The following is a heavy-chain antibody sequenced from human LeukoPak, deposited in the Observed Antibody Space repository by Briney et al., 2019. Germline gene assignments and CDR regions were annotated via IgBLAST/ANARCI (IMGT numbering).Heavy chain of an antibody. Sequence: SETLSLTCTVSGGSISSSSYYWGWIRQPPGKGLEWIGEINHSGSNNNNPSLKSRVTISVDTSKNQFSLKLSSVTAADTAVYYCARRYCSSTSCYASQYYYYYYYMDVWGKGTTVTVSS. V-gene: IGHV4-39*07. CDR3: ARRYCSSTSCYASQYYYYYYYMDV. J-gene: IGHJ6*03. D-gene: IGHD2-2*01. CDR2: INHSGSN. CDR1: GGSISSSSYY.